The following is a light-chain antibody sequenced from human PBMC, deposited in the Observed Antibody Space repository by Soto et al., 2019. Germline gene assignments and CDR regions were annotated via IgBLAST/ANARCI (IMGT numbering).Light chain of an antibody. J-gene: IGKJ1*01. V-gene: IGKV1-39*01. CDR3: QQSYSTPPT. Sequence: ILMTQSPSSLSASTGDRVTITCRASQGISSYLNWYQQKPGKAPKLLIYAASSLQSGVPSRFSGSGSGTDFTLTISSLQPEDFATYYCQQSYSTPPTFGQGTKVDIK. CDR2: AAS. CDR1: QGISSY.